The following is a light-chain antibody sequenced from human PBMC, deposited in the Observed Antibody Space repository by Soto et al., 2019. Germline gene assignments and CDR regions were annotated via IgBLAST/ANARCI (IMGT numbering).Light chain of an antibody. CDR1: QNIGSW. Sequence: IKMCTSPSTLSVPVGDRVNMTCRHSQNIGSWVAWYQQQPGKGPKFLINKVSNLESGVPSRISGSGSGTEFTPTISRLEAEDFATYYCQQSYSSPPTSGQGTK. J-gene: IGKJ1*01. V-gene: IGKV1-5*03. CDR2: KVS. CDR3: QQSYSSPPT.